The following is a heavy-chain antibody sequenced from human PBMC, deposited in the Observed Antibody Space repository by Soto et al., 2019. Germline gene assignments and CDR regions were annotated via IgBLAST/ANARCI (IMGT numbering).Heavy chain of an antibody. J-gene: IGHJ5*02. CDR2: IFYLGSS. D-gene: IGHD3-3*02. CDR1: GDSIISSDFY. Sequence: SETLSLSCTVSGDSIISSDFYWGWVRQPPGKGLEWIGSIFYLGSSYYNPSLKSRVTMSVDTSKNQFSLRLRSVTAADTALYFCARHSLALRKNNWFDPWGQGIMGTVPQ. V-gene: IGHV4-39*01. CDR3: ARHSLALRKNNWFDP.